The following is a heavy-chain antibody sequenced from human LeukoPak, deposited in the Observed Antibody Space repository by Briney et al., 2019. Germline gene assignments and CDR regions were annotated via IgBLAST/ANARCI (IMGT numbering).Heavy chain of an antibody. D-gene: IGHD4-17*01. J-gene: IGHJ4*02. Sequence: PGGSLRLSCAASGFTFSNYYMSWVRQAPGKGLEWVSVIYSGGSTYYADSVKGRFTISRDNSKNTLYLQMNSLRAEDTAVYYCASGDYGNYYFDYWGQGTLVTVSS. CDR1: GFTFSNYY. CDR3: ASGDYGNYYFDY. CDR2: IYSGGST. V-gene: IGHV3-53*01.